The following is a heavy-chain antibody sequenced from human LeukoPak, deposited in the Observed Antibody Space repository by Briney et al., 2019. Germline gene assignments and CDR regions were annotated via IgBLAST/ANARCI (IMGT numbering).Heavy chain of an antibody. Sequence: ASVKVSCKASGGTFSSYAISWVRQAPGQGLEWMGGIIPIFGTANYAQKFQGRVTITADESTSTAYMELSSLRSEDTAVYYCASRGYYGDYGDCYYYMDVWGKGTTVTVSS. CDR2: IIPIFGTA. J-gene: IGHJ6*03. CDR3: ASRGYYGDYGDCYYYMDV. CDR1: GGTFSSYA. D-gene: IGHD4-17*01. V-gene: IGHV1-69*13.